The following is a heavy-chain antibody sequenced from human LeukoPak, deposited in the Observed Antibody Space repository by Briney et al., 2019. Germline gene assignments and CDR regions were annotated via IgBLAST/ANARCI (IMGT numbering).Heavy chain of an antibody. D-gene: IGHD1-26*01. CDR2: ISYDGSNK. CDR3: ARGGSYYELDY. CDR1: GFTFSSYA. Sequence: GGSLRLSCAASGFTFSSYAMHWVRQAPGKGLEWVAVISYDGSNKYYADSVKGRFTISRDNSKDTLYLQMNSLRAEDTAVYYCARGGSYYELDYWGQGTLVTVSS. J-gene: IGHJ4*02. V-gene: IGHV3-30*04.